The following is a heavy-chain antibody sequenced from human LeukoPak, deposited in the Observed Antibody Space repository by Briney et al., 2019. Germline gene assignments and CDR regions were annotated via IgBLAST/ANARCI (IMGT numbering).Heavy chain of an antibody. Sequence: SETLSLTCTVSGGSISSYYWSWIRQPAGKGLEWIGRIYTSGSTNYNPSLKSRVTISVDKSKNQFSLKLSSVTAADTAVYYCARVWWDADAFDIWGQGTMVTASS. V-gene: IGHV4-4*07. J-gene: IGHJ3*02. CDR2: IYTSGST. D-gene: IGHD2-8*02. CDR3: ARVWWDADAFDI. CDR1: GGSISSYY.